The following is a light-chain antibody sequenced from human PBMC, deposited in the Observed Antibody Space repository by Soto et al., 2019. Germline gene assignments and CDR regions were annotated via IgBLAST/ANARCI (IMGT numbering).Light chain of an antibody. V-gene: IGKV3-20*01. Sequence: EIVLTQSPGTLSLSPGEKATLPCRASRRVSSSYLAWYQQKPGQAPRLFTYGASSRATGIPDRFSGSGSGTDFTLTISRLEPEDFAVYYCQQYGSSPTLTFGGGTKVEIK. J-gene: IGKJ4*01. CDR3: QQYGSSPTLT. CDR2: GAS. CDR1: RRVSSSY.